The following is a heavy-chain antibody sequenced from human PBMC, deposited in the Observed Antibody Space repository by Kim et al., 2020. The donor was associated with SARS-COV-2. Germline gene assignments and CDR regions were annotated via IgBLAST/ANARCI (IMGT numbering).Heavy chain of an antibody. D-gene: IGHD3-9*01. CDR2: IYYSGST. CDR3: ARGLRYADY. Sequence: SETLSLTCTVSGVSISSYYWSWIRQPPGKGLEWIGYIYYSGSTNYNPSLKSRVTISVDTSKKQFSLKLSSVTAADTAVYYCARGLRYADYWGQGTLVTVSS. J-gene: IGHJ4*02. V-gene: IGHV4-59*01. CDR1: GVSISSYY.